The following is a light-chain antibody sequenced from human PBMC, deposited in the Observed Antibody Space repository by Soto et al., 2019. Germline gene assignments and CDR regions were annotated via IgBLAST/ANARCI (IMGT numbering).Light chain of an antibody. CDR3: SAYKSSCIYV. CDR1: SSDVGSYNR. J-gene: IGLJ1*01. V-gene: IGLV2-18*02. Sequence: QSVLTQPPSVSGSPGQSVAISCTGTSSDVGSYNRVSWYQQPPGTAPKVMIYEVSNRPSGVPDRFSGSKSGNTASLTISGLQAEDEADYYCSAYKSSCIYVFGTGTKVNVL. CDR2: EVS.